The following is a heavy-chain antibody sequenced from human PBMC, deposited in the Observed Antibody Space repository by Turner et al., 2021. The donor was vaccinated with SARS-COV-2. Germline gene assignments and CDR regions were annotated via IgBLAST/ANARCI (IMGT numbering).Heavy chain of an antibody. CDR2: MNPNSGNT. CDR3: ARRHGHCTSTSCYWYYYFGMDV. V-gene: IGHV1-8*01. J-gene: IGHJ6*02. CDR1: GYTFTNYD. D-gene: IGHD2-2*01. Sequence: QVQLVQSGAEVKKPGASVKVSCKASGYTFTNYDINWVRQATGQGLEWMVWMNPNSGNTGYAQKYPGRVTMTRDTSISTAYMELSSLRSEDTAVYYCARRHGHCTSTSCYWYYYFGMDVWGQGTTVTVSS.